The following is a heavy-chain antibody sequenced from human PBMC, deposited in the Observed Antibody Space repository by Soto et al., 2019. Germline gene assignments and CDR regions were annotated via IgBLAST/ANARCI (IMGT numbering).Heavy chain of an antibody. CDR3: ARVDQVGYGMDV. D-gene: IGHD1-26*01. V-gene: IGHV1-2*04. CDR1: GYTFTGYY. CDR2: INPNSGGT. Sequence: ASVKVSCKASGYTFTGYYMHWLRQAPGQGLEWMGWINPNSGGTNYAQKFQGWVTMTRDTSISTAYMELSRLRSDDTAVYYCARVDQVGYGMDVWGQGTTVTVSS. J-gene: IGHJ6*02.